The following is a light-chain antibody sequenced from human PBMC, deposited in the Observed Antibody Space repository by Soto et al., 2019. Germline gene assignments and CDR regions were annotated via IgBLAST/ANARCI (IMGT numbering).Light chain of an antibody. J-gene: IGKJ1*01. V-gene: IGKV3-20*01. CDR1: QSGGGKF. Sequence: EIVLTQSPGTLSLSPGERATLSCGASQSGGGKFLAWYQQKPDQSPRLLIYAASIWATGIPDRFSGSMSGTDFTLTISRLEPEDFAVYYCQQYGDPPWTFGQGTKVDIK. CDR3: QQYGDPPWT. CDR2: AAS.